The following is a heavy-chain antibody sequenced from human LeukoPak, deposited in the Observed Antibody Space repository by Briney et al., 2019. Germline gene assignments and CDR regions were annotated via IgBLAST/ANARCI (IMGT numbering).Heavy chain of an antibody. J-gene: IGHJ6*02. CDR3: AKAASSSWPSYYYGMDV. CDR2: IYSGGST. Sequence: GGSLRLSCAASGFTVSGNYTSWVRQAPGKGLEWVSVIYSGGSTYYADSVKGRFTISKDNSKNTVYLQMSSPRVDDTAVYYCAKAASSSWPSYYYGMDVWGQGTTVTVSS. V-gene: IGHV3-53*01. D-gene: IGHD6-13*01. CDR1: GFTVSGNY.